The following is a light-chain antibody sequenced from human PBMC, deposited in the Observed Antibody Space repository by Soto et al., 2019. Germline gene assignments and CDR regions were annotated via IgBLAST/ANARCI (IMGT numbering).Light chain of an antibody. J-gene: IGKJ1*01. Sequence: DIQMTQSPSSLSASVGDRVTITCRASQGISTYLVWYQQKPGTVPKLLIFAASTLQSGVPSRFSGSGSGTDFTLTISSRQPEDVATYYCQNYNCAPWTFGQGTKVEIK. CDR3: QNYNCAPWT. CDR2: AAS. CDR1: QGISTY. V-gene: IGKV1-27*01.